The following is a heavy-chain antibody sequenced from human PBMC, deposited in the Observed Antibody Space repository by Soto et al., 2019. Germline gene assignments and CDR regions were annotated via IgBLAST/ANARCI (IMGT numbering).Heavy chain of an antibody. Sequence: QVQLRESGPGLVKPSQTLSLTCTVSGDSMSSGANYWAWIRHHPGKGLEWIGFIHSRGRTYYNPSLKDRITISIDTSKNLFSLKVTSLTAADTAVYYCARDRCSGGDCDLGYWGQGTLVTVSS. J-gene: IGHJ4*02. CDR3: ARDRCSGGDCDLGY. D-gene: IGHD2-21*02. V-gene: IGHV4-31*03. CDR1: GDSMSSGANY. CDR2: IHSRGRT.